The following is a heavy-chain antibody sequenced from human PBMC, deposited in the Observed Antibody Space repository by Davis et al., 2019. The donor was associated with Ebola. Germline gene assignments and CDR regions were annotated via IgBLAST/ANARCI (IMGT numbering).Heavy chain of an antibody. CDR2: IYRDGRT. V-gene: IGHV3-53*01. CDR3: AKDNRNIWSEV. Sequence: GESLKISCAASGLIVSDKYMSWVRQAPGKGLEWVSVIYRDGRTYYADSVKGRFTISRDSSNNTLFLQMNGLRVEDTAIYYCAKDNRNIWSEVWGQGTMVTVSS. J-gene: IGHJ3*01. CDR1: GLIVSDKY. D-gene: IGHD2/OR15-2a*01.